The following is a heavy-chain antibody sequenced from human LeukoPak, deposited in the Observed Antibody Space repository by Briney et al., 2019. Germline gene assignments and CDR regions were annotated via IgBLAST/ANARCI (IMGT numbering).Heavy chain of an antibody. D-gene: IGHD3-9*01. J-gene: IGHJ6*02. CDR1: GFTVSTNY. Sequence: PGGSLRLSCAASGFTVSTNYMSWVRQAPGKGLEWVSVIYSGGSTYYADSVEGRFTISRDNSKNTLYLQMNSLRAEDTAVYYCARDYYDILTGYSPSYYYYGMDVWGQGTTVTVSS. CDR3: ARDYYDILTGYSPSYYYYGMDV. CDR2: IYSGGST. V-gene: IGHV3-53*01.